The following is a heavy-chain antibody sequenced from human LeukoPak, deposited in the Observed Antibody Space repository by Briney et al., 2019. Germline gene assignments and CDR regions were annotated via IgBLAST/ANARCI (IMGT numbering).Heavy chain of an antibody. J-gene: IGHJ4*02. CDR1: GFTFSSYG. D-gene: IGHD6-13*01. V-gene: IGHV3-33*01. CDR2: IWYDGSNK. Sequence: PGGSLRLSCAASGFTFSSYGMHWVRQAPGKGLEWVAVIWYDGSNKYYADSVEGRFTISRDNSKNTLYLQMNSLRAEDTAVYYCARDRGIAAAGALDYWGQGTLVTVSS. CDR3: ARDRGIAAAGALDY.